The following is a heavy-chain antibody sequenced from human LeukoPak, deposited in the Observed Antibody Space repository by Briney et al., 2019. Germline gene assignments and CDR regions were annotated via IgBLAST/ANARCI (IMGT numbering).Heavy chain of an antibody. D-gene: IGHD1-26*01. CDR3: ARGGSGSYYSVYYAVDV. CDR1: GGSISSGGNF. CDR2: IYYSGTT. J-gene: IGHJ6*02. V-gene: IGHV4-31*03. Sequence: SQTLSLTCTVSGGSISSGGNFWSWIRQRPGKGLEWIGFIYYSGTTYSNPSLKSRVAISADTSKNEFSLKLNSLTAADAAVYYCARGGSGSYYSVYYAVDVWGQGTTVTVS.